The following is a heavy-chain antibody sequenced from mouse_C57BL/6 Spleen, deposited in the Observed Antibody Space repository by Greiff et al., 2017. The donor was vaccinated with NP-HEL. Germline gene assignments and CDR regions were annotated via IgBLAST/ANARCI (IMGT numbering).Heavy chain of an antibody. CDR3: SRSTMVTYYFDY. V-gene: IGHV1-15*01. Sequence: QVQLQQSGAELVRPGASVTLSCKASGYTFTDYEMHWVKQTPVHGLEWIGAIAPETGGTAYNQKFKGKAILTADKSSSTAYMELRSLTSEDSAVYYCSRSTMVTYYFDYWGQVTTLTVSS. CDR1: GYTFTDYE. CDR2: IAPETGGT. D-gene: IGHD2-2*01. J-gene: IGHJ2*01.